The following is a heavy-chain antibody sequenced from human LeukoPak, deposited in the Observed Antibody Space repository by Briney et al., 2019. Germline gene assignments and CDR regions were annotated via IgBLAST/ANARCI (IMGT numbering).Heavy chain of an antibody. D-gene: IGHD1-26*01. Sequence: GGSLRLSCAATGFTFSSYAMRWVRQAPGKGLEWVSAISGSGGSTYYADSVKGRFTISRDNSKNTLYLQMNSLRAEDTAVYYCAKDVVGATPLYFDYWGQGTLVTVSS. CDR1: GFTFSSYA. J-gene: IGHJ4*02. CDR3: AKDVVGATPLYFDY. CDR2: ISGSGGST. V-gene: IGHV3-23*01.